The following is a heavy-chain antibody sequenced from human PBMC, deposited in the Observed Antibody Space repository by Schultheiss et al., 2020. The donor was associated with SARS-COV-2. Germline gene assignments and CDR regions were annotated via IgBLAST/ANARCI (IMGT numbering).Heavy chain of an antibody. CDR2: SYTSGST. Sequence: SETLSLTCAVYGGSFSGYYWSWIRQPPGKGLEWIGRSYTSGSTNYNPSLKSRVTISVDTSKNQFSLKLSSVTAADTAVYYCARRASHTPFDYWGQGTLVTVSS. CDR3: ARRASHTPFDY. CDR1: GGSFSGYY. V-gene: IGHV4-59*10. D-gene: IGHD2-2*01. J-gene: IGHJ4*02.